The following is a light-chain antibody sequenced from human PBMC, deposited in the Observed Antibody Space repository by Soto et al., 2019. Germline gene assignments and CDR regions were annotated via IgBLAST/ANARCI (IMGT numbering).Light chain of an antibody. CDR3: SSYKSSSTI. J-gene: IGLJ1*01. V-gene: IGLV2-14*01. Sequence: QSVLTQPASVSGSPGQSITISCTGTSSDVGSYNYVSWYQQHPGKAPKLMIYEVSDRPSGISSRFSGSKSGNTAPLTISGLQTEDEADYYCSSYKSSSTIFGNGTKVTV. CDR1: SSDVGSYNY. CDR2: EVS.